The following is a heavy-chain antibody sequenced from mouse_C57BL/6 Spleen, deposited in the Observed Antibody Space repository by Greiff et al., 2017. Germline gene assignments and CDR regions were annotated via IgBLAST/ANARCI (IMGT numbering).Heavy chain of an antibody. CDR1: GYTFTDYY. V-gene: IGHV1-75*01. Sequence: QVQLQQSGPELVKPGASVKISCKASGYTFTDYYINWVKQRPGQGLEWIGWIFPGSGSTYYNEKFKGKATLTVDKSSSTAYMLLSSLTSEDSAVYFCARRLGIYYGSSYYAMDYWGQGTSVTVSS. D-gene: IGHD1-1*01. CDR3: ARRLGIYYGSSYYAMDY. J-gene: IGHJ4*01. CDR2: IFPGSGST.